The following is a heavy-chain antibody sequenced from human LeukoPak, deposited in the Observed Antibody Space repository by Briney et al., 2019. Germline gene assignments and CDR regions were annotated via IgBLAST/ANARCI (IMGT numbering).Heavy chain of an antibody. V-gene: IGHV1-2*06. CDR2: INPNSGGT. J-gene: IGHJ4*02. Sequence: GASVKVSXKASGYTFTGYYMHWVRQAPGQGLEWIGRINPNSGGTNYAQKFQGRVTMTRDTSISTAYMELSRLRSDDTAVYYCAEGRWLQPDYWGQGTPVTVSS. D-gene: IGHD5-24*01. CDR3: AEGRWLQPDY. CDR1: GYTFTGYY.